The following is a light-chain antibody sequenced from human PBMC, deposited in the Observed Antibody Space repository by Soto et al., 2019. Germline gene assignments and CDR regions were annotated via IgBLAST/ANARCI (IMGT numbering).Light chain of an antibody. CDR2: GAS. CDR3: QRYGRSPTWT. CDR1: QALVSDY. J-gene: IGKJ1*01. Sequence: EIALTQSPGTLSLAPGERATLSCRASQALVSDYLAWYQQKPGQPPRLLIYGASLRATGIPDRFSGSGSGTDFTLNINTIEPEDSAVYYCQRYGRSPTWTFGQGTKVEIK. V-gene: IGKV3-20*01.